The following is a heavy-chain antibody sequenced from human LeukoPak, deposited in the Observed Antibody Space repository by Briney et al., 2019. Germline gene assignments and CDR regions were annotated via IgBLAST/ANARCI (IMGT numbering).Heavy chain of an antibody. D-gene: IGHD3-22*01. CDR1: AFTFRTYV. V-gene: IGHV3-64*01. Sequence: GGSLRLSCAASAFTFRTYVMHWVRQAPGKGLEYVSAISSNGGSTYYANSVKGRFTISRDNSKNTLYLQMGSLRADDTAVYYCARVGYYDNSGYYSWGQGTLVTVSS. J-gene: IGHJ4*02. CDR3: ARVGYYDNSGYYS. CDR2: ISSNGGST.